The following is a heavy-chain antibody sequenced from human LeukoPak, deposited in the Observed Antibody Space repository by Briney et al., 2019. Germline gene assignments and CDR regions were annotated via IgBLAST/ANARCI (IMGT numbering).Heavy chain of an antibody. J-gene: IGHJ4*02. CDR3: ATDGAVAGTAYPEY. Sequence: ASVKVSCKASGYAFTGYYIHWVRQAPGQGLEWMGWINPNSGGTKYAQKIQGRVTMTRDTSISTAYMELSSLTSDDTALYYCATDGAVAGTAYPEYWGQGTLVTVSS. D-gene: IGHD6-19*01. V-gene: IGHV1-2*02. CDR2: INPNSGGT. CDR1: GYAFTGYY.